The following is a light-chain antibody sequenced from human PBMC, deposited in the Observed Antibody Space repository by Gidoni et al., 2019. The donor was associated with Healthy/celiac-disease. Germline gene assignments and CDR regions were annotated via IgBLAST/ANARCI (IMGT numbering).Light chain of an antibody. J-gene: IGKJ2*04. V-gene: IGKV3-20*01. CDR3: QQYGSSLPMCS. CDR2: GAS. CDR1: QSVSSSY. Sequence: EIVLTQSPSTLSLSPGERATLSCRASQSVSSSYLAWYQQKPGQAPRLLIYGASSRATGIPDRFSGSGSGTDFTLTISRLEPEDFAVYYCQQYGSSLPMCSFGQGTKLEIK.